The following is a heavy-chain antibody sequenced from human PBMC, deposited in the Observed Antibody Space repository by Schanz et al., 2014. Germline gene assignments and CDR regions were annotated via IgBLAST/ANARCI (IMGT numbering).Heavy chain of an antibody. V-gene: IGHV1-18*04. CDR2: ISGYTGDT. Sequence: QVQLVQSGAEVKKPGASVKVSCKASGYTFVSYSMHWVRQAPGQGLEWMGWISGYTGDTKYAQKFQHRVNMTTDRTTSTVYMELRSLRFDDTAVYFCARDNGRIPAANSFDYWGQGTRVTVSS. J-gene: IGHJ4*02. D-gene: IGHD1-26*01. CDR1: GYTFVSYS. CDR3: ARDNGRIPAANSFDY.